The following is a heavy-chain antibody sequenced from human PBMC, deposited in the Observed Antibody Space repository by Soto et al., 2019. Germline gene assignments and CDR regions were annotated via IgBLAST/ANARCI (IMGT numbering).Heavy chain of an antibody. CDR3: AKGQDIVVVVAATLVDY. J-gene: IGHJ4*02. D-gene: IGHD2-15*01. Sequence: QVQLVESGGGVVQPGRSLRLSCAASGFTFSSYGMHWVRQAPGKGLEWVAVISYDGSNKYYADSVKGRFTISRDNSKNTLYLQMNSLRAEDTAVYYCAKGQDIVVVVAATLVDYWGQGTLVTVSS. V-gene: IGHV3-30*18. CDR2: ISYDGSNK. CDR1: GFTFSSYG.